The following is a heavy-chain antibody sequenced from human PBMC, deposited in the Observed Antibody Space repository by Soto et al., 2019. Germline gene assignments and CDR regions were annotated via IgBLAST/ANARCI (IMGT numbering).Heavy chain of an antibody. CDR3: VHRAGIDGNWNGGYFDY. Sequence: QITLRESGPTRVKPTQTLTLTCTFSGFSLSARPVAVGWIRQPPGKALERLALIYWDDDKRYSPSLMSRLTITMDTSKNQVVLTMTNMDPLDTAIYYCVHRAGIDGNWNGGYFDYWGQGALVTVSS. D-gene: IGHD1-1*01. CDR1: GFSLSARPVA. J-gene: IGHJ4*02. CDR2: IYWDDDK. V-gene: IGHV2-5*02.